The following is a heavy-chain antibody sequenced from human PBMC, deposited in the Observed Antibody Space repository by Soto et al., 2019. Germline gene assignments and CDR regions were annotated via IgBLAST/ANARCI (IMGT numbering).Heavy chain of an antibody. J-gene: IGHJ6*02. CDR3: AKDIKRAPAPEYYYGMDV. CDR1: GFTFDDYT. V-gene: IGHV3-43*01. CDR2: ISWDGGST. Sequence: PGGSLRLSCAASGFTFDDYTMHWVRQAPGKGLEWVSLISWDGGSTYYADSVKGRFTISRDNSKNSLYLQMNSLRTEDTALYYCAKDIKRAPAPEYYYGMDVWGQGTTVTVSS.